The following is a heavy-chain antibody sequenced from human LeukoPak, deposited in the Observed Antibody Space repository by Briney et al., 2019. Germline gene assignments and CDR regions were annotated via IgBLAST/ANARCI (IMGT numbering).Heavy chain of an antibody. CDR1: GYTFTGYY. Sequence: ASVKVSCKASGYTFTGYYMHWVRQAPGQGLEWMGWINPNSGGTNYAQKFQGRVTMTRDTSISTAYMGLSRLRSDDTAVYYCARGLAHYDSSGYYYAFDIWGQGTMVTVSS. J-gene: IGHJ3*02. V-gene: IGHV1-2*02. CDR2: INPNSGGT. D-gene: IGHD3-22*01. CDR3: ARGLAHYDSSGYYYAFDI.